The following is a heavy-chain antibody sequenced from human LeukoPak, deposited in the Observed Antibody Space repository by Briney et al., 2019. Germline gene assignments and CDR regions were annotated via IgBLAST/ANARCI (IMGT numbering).Heavy chain of an antibody. CDR2: INHSGST. Sequence: SETLSLTCAVYGGSFSGYYWSWIRQPPGKGLEWIGEINHSGSTNYNPSLKSRVTISVDTPKNQFSLRLSSVTAADTAVYYCASERRYSSGRWDYYFDYWGQGTLVTVSS. V-gene: IGHV4-34*01. J-gene: IGHJ4*02. CDR3: ASERRYSSGRWDYYFDY. CDR1: GGSFSGYY. D-gene: IGHD6-19*01.